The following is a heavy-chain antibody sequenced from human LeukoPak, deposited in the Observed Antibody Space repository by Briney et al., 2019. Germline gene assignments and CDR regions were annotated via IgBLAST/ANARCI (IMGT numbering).Heavy chain of an antibody. CDR3: ARTPGYYYDSSGYLDY. CDR1: GGSISSSSYY. D-gene: IGHD3-22*01. CDR2: MYYSGNT. J-gene: IGHJ4*02. Sequence: SETLSLTCTVSGGSISSSSYYWGWIRQPPGKGLEWIGSMYYSGNTYYSPSLKSRVTISVDTSKNQFSLKVSSVTAADTAVYYCARTPGYYYDSSGYLDYWGQGTLVTVSS. V-gene: IGHV4-39*07.